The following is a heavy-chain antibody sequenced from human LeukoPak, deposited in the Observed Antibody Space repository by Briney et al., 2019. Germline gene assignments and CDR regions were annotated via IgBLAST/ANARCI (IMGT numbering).Heavy chain of an antibody. CDR1: GGSISSYY. CDR2: INHSGST. J-gene: IGHJ4*02. V-gene: IGHV4-34*01. Sequence: PSETLSLTCTVSGGSISSYYWSWIRQPPGKGLEWIGEINHSGSTNYNPSLKSRVTISVDTSKNQFSLKLSSVTAADTAVYYCVESSSSDFDYWGQGTLVTVSS. CDR3: VESSSSDFDY. D-gene: IGHD6-6*01.